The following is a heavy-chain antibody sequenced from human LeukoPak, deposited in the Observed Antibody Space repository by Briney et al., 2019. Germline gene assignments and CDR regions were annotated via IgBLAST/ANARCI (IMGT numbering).Heavy chain of an antibody. Sequence: GGSLRLSCAASGFTFSSYWMSWVRQAPGKGLEWVANIKQDGSEKYYVDSVKGRFTISRDNAKNSLYLQMNSLRAEDTAVYYCTGMSGRSDYYWDAFDIWGQGTMVTVSS. J-gene: IGHJ3*02. D-gene: IGHD3-22*01. CDR2: IKQDGSEK. CDR1: GFTFSSYW. V-gene: IGHV3-7*01. CDR3: TGMSGRSDYYWDAFDI.